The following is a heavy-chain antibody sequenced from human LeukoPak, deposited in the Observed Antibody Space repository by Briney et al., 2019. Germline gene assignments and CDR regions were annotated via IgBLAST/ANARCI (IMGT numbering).Heavy chain of an antibody. V-gene: IGHV1-46*01. J-gene: IGHJ6*02. Sequence: GASVKVSCKASGYTFTSYYMHWVRQAPGQGLEWMGIINPSGGSTSYAQKFQGRVTMTRDTSTSTAYMELSSLRSEDTAVYYCAMDTAMVIYYYYYGMDVWGQGTTVTVSS. CDR2: INPSGGST. D-gene: IGHD5-18*01. CDR1: GYTFTSYY. CDR3: AMDTAMVIYYYYYGMDV.